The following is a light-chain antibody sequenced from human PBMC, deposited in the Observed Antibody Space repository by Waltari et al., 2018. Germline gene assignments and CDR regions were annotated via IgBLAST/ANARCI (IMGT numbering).Light chain of an antibody. CDR3: QQYNDWPLT. J-gene: IGKJ4*01. CDR2: GTI. Sequence: ETVVTQSPATLSVSLGERATLSCRSSQGISTNLAWYQQKPGQAPRLLIYGTINRAPGVPARFSGSGSGTEFTLTISVLQSEDFAVYYCQQYNDWPLTFGGGTKVDIK. CDR1: QGISTN. V-gene: IGKV3D-15*03.